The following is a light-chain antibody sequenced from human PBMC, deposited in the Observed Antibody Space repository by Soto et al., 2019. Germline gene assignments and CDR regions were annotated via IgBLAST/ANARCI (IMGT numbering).Light chain of an antibody. Sequence: QSVLTQPASVSGSPGQSITISCTGTSSDVGAYNFVSWHQQHPGKAPKLMIYNVYDRPSGISYRFSGSKSGNTASLTISGLQGEDEAYYYCSSYTRSSNLLFGGGTKVTVL. CDR3: SSYTRSSNLL. CDR1: SSDVGAYNF. CDR2: NVY. V-gene: IGLV2-14*03. J-gene: IGLJ3*02.